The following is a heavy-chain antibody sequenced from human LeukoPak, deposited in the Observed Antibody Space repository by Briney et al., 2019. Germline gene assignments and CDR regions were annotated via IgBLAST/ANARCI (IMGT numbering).Heavy chain of an antibody. Sequence: GGSLRLSCAASGFIFSSYDMHWVRQAPGTGLEWVAVISYDGSNEYYADSVRGRLTISRDSSKNTLYLQMNSLRPEDTALYYCSAIRVGRNWFDPWGQGTLVTVSS. D-gene: IGHD1-14*01. CDR3: SAIRVGRNWFDP. CDR2: ISYDGSNE. V-gene: IGHV3-30*03. CDR1: GFIFSSYD. J-gene: IGHJ5*02.